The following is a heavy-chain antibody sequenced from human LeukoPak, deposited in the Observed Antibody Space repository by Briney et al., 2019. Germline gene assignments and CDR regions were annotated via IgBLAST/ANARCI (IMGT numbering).Heavy chain of an antibody. CDR2: ISGSGGRT. J-gene: IGHJ6*03. Sequence: GGSLRLSCAASGFTFSSYAMSWVRQAPGKGLEWVSGISGSGGRTYYADSVKGRFTISRDNSKNTLYLQMGSLRAEDMAVYYCARESGYLPYYYYYMDVWGKGTTVTISS. D-gene: IGHD3-22*01. CDR3: ARESGYLPYYYYYMDV. CDR1: GFTFSSYA. V-gene: IGHV3-23*01.